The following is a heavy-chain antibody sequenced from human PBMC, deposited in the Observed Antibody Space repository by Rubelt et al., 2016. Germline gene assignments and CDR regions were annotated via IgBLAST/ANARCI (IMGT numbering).Heavy chain of an antibody. D-gene: IGHD3-10*01. CDR1: GITFHTYW. Sequence: EGQLVESGGTLVQPGGSLRLSCEASGITFHTYWLHWVRQAPGKGLEWVSIIDSGGRTNYADSMKGRFTISRDNSKGTLYLQMNGLRAEDTAVYYCAKVTGKIDYWGQGTLVTVSS. J-gene: IGHJ4*02. V-gene: IGHV3-23*04. CDR2: IDSGGRT. CDR3: AKVTGKIDY.